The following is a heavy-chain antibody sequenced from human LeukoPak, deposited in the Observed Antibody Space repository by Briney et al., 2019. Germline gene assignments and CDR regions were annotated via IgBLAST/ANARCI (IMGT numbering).Heavy chain of an antibody. CDR2: ISAYNGNT. J-gene: IGHJ4*02. D-gene: IGHD5-24*01. Sequence: ASVKVSCKASGCTFSNYGISWVRQAPGQGLEWMGWISAYNGNTVYAQKVQGRVTMTTDTSTSTGYMELRSLRSDDTAVYYCARGRDGYNPTADYWGQGTLVTVSS. CDR1: GCTFSNYG. CDR3: ARGRDGYNPTADY. V-gene: IGHV1-18*01.